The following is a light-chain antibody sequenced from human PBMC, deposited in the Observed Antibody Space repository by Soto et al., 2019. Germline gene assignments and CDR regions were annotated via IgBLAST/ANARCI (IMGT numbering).Light chain of an antibody. CDR2: GAS. V-gene: IGKV3-20*01. CDR1: QSISSSY. CDR3: QQHGNSPWS. J-gene: IGKJ1*01. Sequence: EIVLTQSPGTLSSSPGERATLSCRASQSISSSYLAWYQQKPGQAPRLLIYGASSRATGIPDRFSGSWSGADFTLPISRLEPEDFAVYYCQQHGNSPWSFGQGTKVEIK.